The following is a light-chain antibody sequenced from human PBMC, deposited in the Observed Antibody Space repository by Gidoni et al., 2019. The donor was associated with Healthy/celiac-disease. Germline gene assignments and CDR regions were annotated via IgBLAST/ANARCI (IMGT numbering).Light chain of an antibody. CDR1: SSNIGINY. CDR2: DNN. Sequence: QSVLTQPPSVSAAPGQKVTISCSGSSSNIGINYVSWYQQLPGTAPKLLIYDNNKRPSGIPDRFSGSKSGTSATLGSTGLQTGDEADYYCGTWDSSLSAVVFGGGTKLTVL. J-gene: IGLJ2*01. V-gene: IGLV1-51*01. CDR3: GTWDSSLSAVV.